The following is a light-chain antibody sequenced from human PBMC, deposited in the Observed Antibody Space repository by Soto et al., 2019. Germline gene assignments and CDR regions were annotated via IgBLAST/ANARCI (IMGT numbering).Light chain of an antibody. Sequence: DIQMTQSPSSLSASVGDRVTITCRASQSISSYLNWYQQKPGKAPKLLIYAAASLQSGVPSRFSGSESGTDFTLTISSLQPEDFATYYCQQSYSTPTEVGQGTKVEIK. CDR2: AAA. CDR1: QSISSY. CDR3: QQSYSTPTE. J-gene: IGKJ1*01. V-gene: IGKV1-39*01.